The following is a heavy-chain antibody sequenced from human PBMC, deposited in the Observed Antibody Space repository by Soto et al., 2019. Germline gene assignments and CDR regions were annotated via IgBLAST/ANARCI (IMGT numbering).Heavy chain of an antibody. J-gene: IGHJ6*03. V-gene: IGHV4-59*01. CDR1: GGSISSYY. CDR2: IYYSGST. CDR3: ARVSVNYYYYMDV. D-gene: IGHD4-4*01. Sequence: KPSETLSLTCTVSGGSISSYYWSWIRQPPGKGLEWIGYIYYSGSTNYNPSLKSRVTISVDTSKNQFSLKLSSVTAADTAVYYCARVSVNYYYYMDVWGKGTTVTVSS.